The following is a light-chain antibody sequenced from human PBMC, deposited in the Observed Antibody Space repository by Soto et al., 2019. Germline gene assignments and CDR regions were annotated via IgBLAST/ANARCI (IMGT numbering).Light chain of an antibody. CDR3: QHYNSYSEA. CDR2: DAS. J-gene: IGKJ1*01. V-gene: IGKV1-5*01. Sequence: IEMAQSLSTRAASVGERVTITCRASQSISSWVAWYQQTPGKAPKVLIFDASTLESGVPLRFSGSGYGTEFTLTIGSLQPDDSATYYCQHYNSYSEAFGQGTIVDI. CDR1: QSISSW.